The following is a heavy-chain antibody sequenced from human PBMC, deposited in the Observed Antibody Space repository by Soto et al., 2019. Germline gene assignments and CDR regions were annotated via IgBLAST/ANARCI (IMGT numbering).Heavy chain of an antibody. CDR3: ARDLSSGYFDLFDY. CDR1: GFTFSSYG. D-gene: IGHD3-22*01. V-gene: IGHV3-33*01. Sequence: GGSLRLSCAASGFTFSSYGMHWVRQAPGKGLEWVAVIWYDGSNKYYADSVKGRFTISRDNSKNTLYLQMNSLRAEDTAVYYCARDLSSGYFDLFDYWGQGTLVTVSS. J-gene: IGHJ4*02. CDR2: IWYDGSNK.